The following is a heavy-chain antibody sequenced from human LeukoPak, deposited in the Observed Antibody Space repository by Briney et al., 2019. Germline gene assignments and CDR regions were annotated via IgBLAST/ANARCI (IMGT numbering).Heavy chain of an antibody. V-gene: IGHV3-21*01. Sequence: GGSLRLSCAASGFTFSSYSVNWVRQAPGKGLEWVSSISSSSSYIYYADSVKGRFTISRDNAKNSLYLQMNSLRAEDTAVYYCARDPTTVVTLFYRDGPNWFDPWGQGTLVTVSS. CDR1: GFTFSSYS. CDR2: ISSSSSYI. CDR3: ARDPTTVVTLFYRDGPNWFDP. J-gene: IGHJ5*02. D-gene: IGHD4-23*01.